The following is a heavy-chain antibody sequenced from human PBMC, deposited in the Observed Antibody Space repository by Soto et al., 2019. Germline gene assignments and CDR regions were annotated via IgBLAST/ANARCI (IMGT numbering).Heavy chain of an antibody. Sequence: QVRLVQSGAEVKKTGSSVKVSCKASGTTFSNYAIGWVRQAPGQGLEWMGGIILPFGTPNYAQKFQGRVTITADESWTTVYMDLRGLRFEDTAVYYCVRGPDYEGYFDYWGQGSLVTVSS. V-gene: IGHV1-69*12. CDR2: IILPFGTP. CDR3: VRGPDYEGYFDY. J-gene: IGHJ4*02. CDR1: GTTFSNYA. D-gene: IGHD3-22*01.